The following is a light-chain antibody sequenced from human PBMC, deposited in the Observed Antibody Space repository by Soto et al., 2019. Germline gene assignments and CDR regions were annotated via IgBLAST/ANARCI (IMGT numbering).Light chain of an antibody. CDR3: AAWDDSLKVVV. J-gene: IGLJ2*01. CDR1: RPNIGSNT. V-gene: IGLV1-44*01. Sequence: QSVLTQPPSASGTPGQRVTMSCSGSRPNIGSNTVNWYQQFPGTDPKVLIYSNDQRPSGVPDRFSGSKSDTSASLAISGLQSEDEADYYCAAWDDSLKVVVFGGGTKLTVL. CDR2: SND.